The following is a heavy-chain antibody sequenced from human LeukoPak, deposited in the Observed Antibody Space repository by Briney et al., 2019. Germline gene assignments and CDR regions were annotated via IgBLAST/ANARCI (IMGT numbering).Heavy chain of an antibody. D-gene: IGHD3-3*01. CDR2: VSANGGST. CDR3: AKDLEWLSYFDY. J-gene: IGHJ4*02. V-gene: IGHV3-23*01. CDR1: GFTFGSYA. Sequence: QPGGSLRLSCAASGFTFGSYAVSWVRQAPGKGLEWVSSVSANGGSTYYADSVKGRFTISRDNSKNTLYLQMNSLRAEDTAVYYCAKDLEWLSYFDYWGQGTLVTVSS.